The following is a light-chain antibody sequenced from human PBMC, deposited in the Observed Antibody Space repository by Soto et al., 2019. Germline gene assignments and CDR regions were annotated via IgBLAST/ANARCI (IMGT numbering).Light chain of an antibody. CDR2: EVS. CDR3: SSNGGSNTVV. J-gene: IGLJ2*01. V-gene: IGLV2-8*01. CDR1: SSDVGGYNY. Sequence: QSALTQPPSASGSPGQSVTISCTGSSSDVGGYNYVSWYQQHPGKAPKLMIYEVSKRPSGDPDRLSGSKSGNTASLTVSGLQAEDEADYYCSSNGGSNTVVFGGGTKVTIL.